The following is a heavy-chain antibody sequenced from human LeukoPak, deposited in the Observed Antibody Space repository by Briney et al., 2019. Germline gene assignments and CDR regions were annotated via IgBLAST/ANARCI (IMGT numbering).Heavy chain of an antibody. CDR2: ITAHNGNT. D-gene: IGHD3-9*01. J-gene: IGHJ3*02. V-gene: IGHV1-18*01. Sequence: GASVKLSCKASGYTFTSYSISWVRQGPGQGLEWKGRITAHNGNTNYAQKLQGRVTMTTDTSTSTAYMELRSLRSDDTAVYYCARDHYVILTGRGRRSRAGAFDIWGQGTMVTVSS. CDR3: ARDHYVILTGRGRRSRAGAFDI. CDR1: GYTFTSYS.